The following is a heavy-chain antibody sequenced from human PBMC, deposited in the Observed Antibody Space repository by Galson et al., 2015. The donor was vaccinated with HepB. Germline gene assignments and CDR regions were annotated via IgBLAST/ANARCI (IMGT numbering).Heavy chain of an antibody. Sequence: SVKVSCKASGGTFSSYAISWVRQAPGQGLEWMGGIIPIFGTANYAQKFQGRVTITADESTSTAYMELSSLRSEDTAVYYCAREFFSGGWVFDYWGQGTLVTVSS. CDR2: IIPIFGTA. CDR3: AREFFSGGWVFDY. J-gene: IGHJ4*02. D-gene: IGHD6-19*01. V-gene: IGHV1-69*13. CDR1: GGTFSSYA.